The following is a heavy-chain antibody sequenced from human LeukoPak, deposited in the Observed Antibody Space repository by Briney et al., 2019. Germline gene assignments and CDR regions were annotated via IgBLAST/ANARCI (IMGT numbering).Heavy chain of an antibody. Sequence: GASVKVSCKASGYTFTGYYMHWVRQAPGQGLEWMGWINPNSGGTNYAQKFQGRVTMTRDTSISTACMELSRLRSDDTAVYYCASKRSSSSWYEWFDPWGQGTLVTVSS. CDR1: GYTFTGYY. D-gene: IGHD6-13*01. V-gene: IGHV1-2*02. CDR3: ASKRSSSSWYEWFDP. J-gene: IGHJ5*02. CDR2: INPNSGGT.